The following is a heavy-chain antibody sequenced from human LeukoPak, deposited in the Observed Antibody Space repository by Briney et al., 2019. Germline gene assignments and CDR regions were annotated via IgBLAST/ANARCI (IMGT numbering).Heavy chain of an antibody. CDR2: ISGSSTYI. Sequence: GGSLRLSCAASGFIFSTYSVNWVRQAPGKGLEWVSSISGSSTYIDYADSVKGRFTISRDNAKNSLYLQMSSLRAEDTAVYYCARDHNYYDSGMRFDPWGQGTLVTVSS. J-gene: IGHJ5*02. CDR1: GFIFSTYS. D-gene: IGHD3-10*01. V-gene: IGHV3-21*01. CDR3: ARDHNYYDSGMRFDP.